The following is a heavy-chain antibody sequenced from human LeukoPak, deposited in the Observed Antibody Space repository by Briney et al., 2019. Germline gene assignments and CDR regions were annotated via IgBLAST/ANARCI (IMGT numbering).Heavy chain of an antibody. CDR2: IYYSGST. CDR1: GGSISSYY. CDR3: ATRHYYGSGSYLTLFDY. D-gene: IGHD3-10*01. V-gene: IGHV4-59*12. J-gene: IGHJ4*02. Sequence: KPSETLSLTCTVSGGSISSYYWSWIRQPPGKGLEWIGYIYYSGSTNYNPSLKSRVTISVDTSKNQFSLKLSSVTAADTAVYYCATRHYYGSGSYLTLFDYWGQGTLVTVSS.